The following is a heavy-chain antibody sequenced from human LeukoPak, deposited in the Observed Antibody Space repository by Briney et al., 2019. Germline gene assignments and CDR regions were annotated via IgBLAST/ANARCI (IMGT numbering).Heavy chain of an antibody. D-gene: IGHD3-3*01. J-gene: IGHJ4*02. CDR3: AKNTYYDFWSED. V-gene: IGHV3-23*01. Sequence: PGGSLRLSCAASGFTFSSYAMSWVRQAPGKGLEWVSAISGSGGSTYFADSVKGRFTISRDNSKNTLYLQMNSLRAEDTAVYYCAKNTYYDFWSEDWGQGTLVTVSS. CDR2: ISGSGGST. CDR1: GFTFSSYA.